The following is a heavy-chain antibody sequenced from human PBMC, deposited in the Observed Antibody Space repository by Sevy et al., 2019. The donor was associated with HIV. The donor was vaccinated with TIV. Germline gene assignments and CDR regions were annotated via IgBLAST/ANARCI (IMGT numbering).Heavy chain of an antibody. Sequence: GGSLRLSCAASGFTFSSYAMSWVRQAPGKGLEWVSAISGSGGSTYYGDSVKGRFTIGRDNSKNTLYLQMNSLRAEDTAVYYCAKEGDSSGWYGGAYYFDYWGQGTLVTVSS. CDR3: AKEGDSSGWYGGAYYFDY. D-gene: IGHD6-19*01. J-gene: IGHJ4*02. CDR1: GFTFSSYA. CDR2: ISGSGGST. V-gene: IGHV3-23*01.